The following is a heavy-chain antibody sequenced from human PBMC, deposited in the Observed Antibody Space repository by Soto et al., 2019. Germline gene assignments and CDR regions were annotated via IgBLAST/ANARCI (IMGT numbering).Heavy chain of an antibody. CDR3: AKDRYLDHDSRGYLFDN. V-gene: IGHV3-23*01. Sequence: EVQLLESGGDLIQPGGSLRLSCAASGFTFNIYAMTWVHQAPGKGLEGVSAISRYGDITYYADSVEGRFSISRDNSKNTLYLQMNSLRAEDTAVYYCAKDRYLDHDSRGYLFDNWGQGTLVTVSS. CDR2: ISRYGDIT. J-gene: IGHJ4*02. D-gene: IGHD3-22*01. CDR1: GFTFNIYA.